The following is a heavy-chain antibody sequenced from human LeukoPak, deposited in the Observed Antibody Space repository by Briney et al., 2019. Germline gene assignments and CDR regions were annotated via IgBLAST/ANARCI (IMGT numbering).Heavy chain of an antibody. CDR1: GFTFNTYG. Sequence: GGSLRLSCAASGFTFNTYGMSWVRQAPGKGLEWVSGISGSGGATYYADSVKGRFTISRDDPHDTLYLQMNSLRAEDTAVYYCAKTYVWYYFDYWGQGILVTVSS. J-gene: IGHJ4*02. D-gene: IGHD3-16*01. V-gene: IGHV3-23*01. CDR3: AKTYVWYYFDY. CDR2: ISGSGGAT.